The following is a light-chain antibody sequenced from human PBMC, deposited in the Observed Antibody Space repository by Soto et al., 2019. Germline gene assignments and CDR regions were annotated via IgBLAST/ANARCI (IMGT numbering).Light chain of an antibody. Sequence: EKVDTGSCSISQKISSIYLAWYQQKPGQAPRLLIYDASNRATGIPARFSGSGSGTDFTLSISWLEPEDFAVYYCQQSGGSPPTWKFAQGTKVDIK. CDR3: QQSGGSPPTWK. V-gene: IGKV3-20*01. CDR2: DAS. J-gene: IGKJ1*01. CDR1: QKISSIY.